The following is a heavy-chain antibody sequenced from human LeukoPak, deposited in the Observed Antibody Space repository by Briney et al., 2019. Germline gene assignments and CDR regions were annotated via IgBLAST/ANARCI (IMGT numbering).Heavy chain of an antibody. CDR3: ARVCGSGSYYKAPYYFDY. Sequence: GGSLRLSCAASGFTFSSYIMNWVRQAPGKGLEWVSSISSSSSFIYYADSLKGRFTISRDNAKNSLYLQMNSLRAEDTAVYYCARVCGSGSYYKAPYYFDYWGQGTLVTVSS. J-gene: IGHJ4*02. CDR2: ISSSSSFI. CDR1: GFTFSSYI. D-gene: IGHD3-10*01. V-gene: IGHV3-21*01.